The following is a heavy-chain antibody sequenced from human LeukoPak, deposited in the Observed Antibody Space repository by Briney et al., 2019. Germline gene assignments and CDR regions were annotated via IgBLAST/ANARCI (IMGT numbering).Heavy chain of an antibody. D-gene: IGHD3-22*01. Sequence: SETLSLTCTVSGGSISSYYWSWIRQPPGKGLEWIGYIYYSGSTNYNPSLKSRVTISVDTSKNQFSLKLSSVTAADTAVYYCARRMPDYYDHDAFDIWGQGTMVTVSS. CDR2: IYYSGST. CDR3: ARRMPDYYDHDAFDI. J-gene: IGHJ3*02. CDR1: GGSISSYY. V-gene: IGHV4-59*01.